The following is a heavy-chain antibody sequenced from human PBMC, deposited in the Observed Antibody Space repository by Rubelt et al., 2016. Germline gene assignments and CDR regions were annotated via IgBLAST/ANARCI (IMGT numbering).Heavy chain of an antibody. V-gene: IGHV3-23*01. Sequence: EVQVLESGGGLVQPGGSLRLSCVASGFTFSSYAMSWVRQAPGKGLEWVSSSDTSGGTYYADYGKGRFTISRDDSKNTLYLQMNSLRAEDTAVYYCAREGIQRTFCFDYWGQGTLVTVSS. CDR2: SSDTSGGT. J-gene: IGHJ4*02. D-gene: IGHD5-18*01. CDR3: AREGIQRTFCFDY. CDR1: GFTFSSYA.